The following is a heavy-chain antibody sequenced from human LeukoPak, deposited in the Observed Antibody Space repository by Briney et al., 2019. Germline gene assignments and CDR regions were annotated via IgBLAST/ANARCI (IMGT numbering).Heavy chain of an antibody. CDR2: IYYSGST. Sequence: SETLSLTCTVSGGSISSYYWSWIRQPPGKGLEWIGYIYYSGSTNYNPSLKSRVTISVDTSKNQFSLKLSSVTAADTAVYYCARHPLGWYDSSGYQRYYYYYGMDVWGQGTTVTVSS. J-gene: IGHJ6*02. D-gene: IGHD3-22*01. CDR1: GGSISSYY. CDR3: ARHPLGWYDSSGYQRYYYYYGMDV. V-gene: IGHV4-59*08.